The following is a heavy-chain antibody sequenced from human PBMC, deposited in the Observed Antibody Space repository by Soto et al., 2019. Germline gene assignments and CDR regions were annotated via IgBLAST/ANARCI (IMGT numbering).Heavy chain of an antibody. Sequence: GASVKVSCKASGYTFTSYDINWVRQATGQGLEWMGWMNPNSGNTGYAQKFQGRVTMTRNTSISTAYMELSSLRSEDTAVYYCARRVVLGYYYDSSGYYYAFDIWGQGTMVTVSS. CDR2: MNPNSGNT. V-gene: IGHV1-8*01. D-gene: IGHD3-22*01. CDR1: GYTFTSYD. CDR3: ARRVVLGYYYDSSGYYYAFDI. J-gene: IGHJ3*02.